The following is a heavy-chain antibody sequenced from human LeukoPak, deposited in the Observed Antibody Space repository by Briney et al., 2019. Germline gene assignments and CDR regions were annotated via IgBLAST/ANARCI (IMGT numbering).Heavy chain of an antibody. D-gene: IGHD4-17*01. V-gene: IGHV3-21*01. Sequence: PGGSLKLSCAASGFTFSDFAMNWVRQAPGKGLEWVSSITRVSTYMYYAESVRGRFTISRDNHKDLLYLQLNSLRGDDTGIYYCTRDRNDYGDPDGFDIWGQGTVVTVSS. CDR1: GFTFSDFA. CDR2: ITRVSTYM. J-gene: IGHJ3*02. CDR3: TRDRNDYGDPDGFDI.